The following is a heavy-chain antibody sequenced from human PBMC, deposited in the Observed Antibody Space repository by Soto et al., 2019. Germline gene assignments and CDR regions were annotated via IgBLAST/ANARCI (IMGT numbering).Heavy chain of an antibody. V-gene: IGHV1-18*01. CDR2: ISAYNGNT. J-gene: IGHJ4*02. CDR1: GYTFTSYG. Sequence: ASVKVSCKASGYTFTSYGISWVRQAPGQGLEWMGWISAYNGNTNYAQKLQGRVTMTTDTSTSTAYMELRSLRSDDTAVYYCARVGRGYCSGGSCYLVRSPLENFYYWGQGPLVTVSS. CDR3: ARVGRGYCSGGSCYLVRSPLENFYY. D-gene: IGHD2-15*01.